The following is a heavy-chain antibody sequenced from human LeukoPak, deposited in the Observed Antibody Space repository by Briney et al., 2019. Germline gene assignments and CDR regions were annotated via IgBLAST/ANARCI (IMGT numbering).Heavy chain of an antibody. CDR3: TKDMGGGWEPRDY. Sequence: PGGSLRLSCVASGFILSNYWMTWVRQAPGKGLEWVANIKTDRSEKYFLDSVRGRFTISRDNVKNSLYLQMNSLTTEDSALYYCTKDMGGGWEPRDYWGQGTLVTVSS. CDR1: GFILSNYW. V-gene: IGHV3-7*05. CDR2: IKTDRSEK. D-gene: IGHD1-26*01. J-gene: IGHJ4*02.